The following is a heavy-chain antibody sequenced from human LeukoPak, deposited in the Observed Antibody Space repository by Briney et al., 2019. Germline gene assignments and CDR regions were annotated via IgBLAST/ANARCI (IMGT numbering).Heavy chain of an antibody. CDR1: GFTFSSYW. CDR3: ARDFHRYYYDSSGYNAFDI. V-gene: IGHV3-74*01. Sequence: GGSLRLSCAASGFTFSSYWMHWVRQAPGKGLVWVSRVNSDGSITNYADSVKGRFTISRDNAKNTLYLQMNSLRAEDTAVYYCARDFHRYYYDSSGYNAFDIWGQGTMVTVSS. D-gene: IGHD3-22*01. J-gene: IGHJ3*02. CDR2: VNSDGSIT.